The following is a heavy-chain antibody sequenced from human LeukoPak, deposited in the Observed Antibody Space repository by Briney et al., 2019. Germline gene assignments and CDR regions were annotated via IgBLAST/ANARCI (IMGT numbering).Heavy chain of an antibody. CDR3: ARVRDGYNDAYDI. CDR1: GYTFTNYY. J-gene: IGHJ3*02. Sequence: ASVKVSCKASGYTFTNYYIHWVRQAPGQGLECMGIINPGGGNTNYAQNFQGRVTMTRDTSTSTVYMELSSLRSEDTAIYYCARVRDGYNDAYDIWGQGTVVTVPS. CDR2: INPGGGNT. D-gene: IGHD5-24*01. V-gene: IGHV1-46*01.